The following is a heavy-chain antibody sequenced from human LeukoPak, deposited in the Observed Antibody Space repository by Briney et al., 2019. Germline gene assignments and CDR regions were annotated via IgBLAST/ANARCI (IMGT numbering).Heavy chain of an antibody. CDR2: IRSKTYGGTT. J-gene: IGHJ4*02. V-gene: IGHV3-49*04. CDR3: SRQIRATTDDFDY. Sequence: QPGRSLRISCTASGFTFGDYAMNWVRQAPGEGLEWVGFIRSKTYGGTTAYAASVRGRFTISRDDSENIAYLQMNSLKTEDTGVYYCSRQIRATTDDFDYWGQGTLVTVSS. CDR1: GFTFGDYA. D-gene: IGHD5-12*01.